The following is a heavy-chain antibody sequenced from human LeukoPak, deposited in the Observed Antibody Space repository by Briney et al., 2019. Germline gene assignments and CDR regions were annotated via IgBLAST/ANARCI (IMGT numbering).Heavy chain of an antibody. V-gene: IGHV4-38-2*02. J-gene: IGHJ5*02. CDR3: AREGWFGELSRWFDP. CDR1: GYSISSGYY. Sequence: PSETLSLTCTVSGYSISSGYYWGWIRQPPGKGLEWIGSIYHSGSTYYNPSLKSRVTISVDTSKNQFSLKLSSVTAADTAVYYCAREGWFGELSRWFDPWGQGTLVTVSS. D-gene: IGHD3-10*01. CDR2: IYHSGST.